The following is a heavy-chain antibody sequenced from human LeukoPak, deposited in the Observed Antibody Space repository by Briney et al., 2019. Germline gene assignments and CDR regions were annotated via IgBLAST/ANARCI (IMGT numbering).Heavy chain of an antibody. V-gene: IGHV1-69*06. CDR2: IIPIFGTA. CDR1: GATFTPYA. Sequence: SVKVSCKASGATFTPYAISGVRQAPGQGLEWMAGIIPIFGTANYAQKFQGRVTITADKSTSTAYMELSSLRSEDTAVYYCARGLPDGNSGMYYLDYWGQGTLVTVSS. J-gene: IGHJ4*02. D-gene: IGHD4-23*01. CDR3: ARGLPDGNSGMYYLDY.